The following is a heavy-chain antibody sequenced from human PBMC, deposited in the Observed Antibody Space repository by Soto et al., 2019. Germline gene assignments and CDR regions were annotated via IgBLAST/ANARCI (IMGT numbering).Heavy chain of an antibody. D-gene: IGHD3-10*01. V-gene: IGHV1-69*02. J-gene: IGHJ4*02. CDR1: GDTFAFHS. CDR2: INPILSMS. Sequence: QVQLVQSGAEAKRPGSSVKVSCKASGDTFAFHSINWVRQAPGLGLEWMGRINPILSMSNYAQRFQGRVTMTADKSTSTAYMLLSSLRSEDTAIYYCATSYGSGYRAFDYWGQGALVTVSS. CDR3: ATSYGSGYRAFDY.